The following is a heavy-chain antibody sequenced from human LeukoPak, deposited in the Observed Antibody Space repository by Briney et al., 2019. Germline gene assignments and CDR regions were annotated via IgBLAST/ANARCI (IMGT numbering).Heavy chain of an antibody. CDR1: GYTFTSYG. CDR2: ISAYNGNT. CDR3: ARDSTPIVVVVAATYYYGTDV. V-gene: IGHV1-18*04. J-gene: IGHJ6*04. Sequence: APVTVSCKASGYTFTSYGISWVRQAPGQGLEWMGWISAYNGNTNYAQKLQGRVTMTTDTSTSTAYMELRSLRSDDTAVYYCARDSTPIVVVVAATYYYGTDVWGKGTTVTVSS. D-gene: IGHD2-15*01.